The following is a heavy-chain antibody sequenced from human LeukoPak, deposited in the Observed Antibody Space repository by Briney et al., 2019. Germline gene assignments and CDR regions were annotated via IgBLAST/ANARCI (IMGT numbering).Heavy chain of an antibody. D-gene: IGHD3-3*01. Sequence: SETLSLTCTVSGGSISSYYWSWIREPPGKGLEWIGYIYYSGSTNYNPSLKSRVTISVDTSKNQFSLKLSSVTAADTAVYYCATGGFLEWPLDYWGQGTLVTVSS. J-gene: IGHJ4*02. CDR2: IYYSGST. V-gene: IGHV4-59*08. CDR1: GGSISSYY. CDR3: ATGGFLEWPLDY.